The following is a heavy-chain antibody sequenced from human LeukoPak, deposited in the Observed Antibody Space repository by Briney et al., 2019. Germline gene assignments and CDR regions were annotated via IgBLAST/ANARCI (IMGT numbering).Heavy chain of an antibody. CDR1: GFCFSNSA. CDR2: IAHHGSNK. V-gene: IGHV3-30*02. D-gene: IGHD2-8*02. J-gene: IGHJ4*02. Sequence: GGSLRLSCAASGFCFSNSAMHWVRQGPGEGLEWVTYIAHHGSNKYYADSVKGRFTISRDNSKRMLYLQMDSLRSDDTALYYCAKDGSWSCTDWGQGTLVTVSS. CDR3: AKDGSWSCTD.